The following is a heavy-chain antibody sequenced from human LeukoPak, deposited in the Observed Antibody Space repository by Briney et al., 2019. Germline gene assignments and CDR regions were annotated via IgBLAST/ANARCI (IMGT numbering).Heavy chain of an antibody. CDR1: GFTFSSYS. CDR3: ARERDTAMVTDAFDI. V-gene: IGHV3-21*01. D-gene: IGHD5-18*01. J-gene: IGHJ3*02. CDR2: ISSSSSYI. Sequence: GGSLRLSCAVSGFTFSSYSMNWVRQAPGKGLEWVSSISSSSSYIYYADSVKGRFTISRDNAKNSLYLQMNSLRAEDTAVYYCARERDTAMVTDAFDIWGQGTMVTVSS.